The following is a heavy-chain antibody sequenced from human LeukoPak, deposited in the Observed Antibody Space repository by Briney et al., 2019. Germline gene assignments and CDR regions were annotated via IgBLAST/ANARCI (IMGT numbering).Heavy chain of an antibody. D-gene: IGHD3-16*02. V-gene: IGHV1-18*01. CDR3: ARDIGRYYYYGVDV. J-gene: IGHJ6*02. CDR1: GYTFTSYG. CDR2: ISAYNGNT. Sequence: ASVKVSCKASGYTFTSYGISWVRQAPGQGLEWMGWISAYNGNTNYAQKLQGRVTMTTDTSTSTAYMELRSLRSDDTAVYYCARDIGRYYYYGVDVWGQGTTVTVSS.